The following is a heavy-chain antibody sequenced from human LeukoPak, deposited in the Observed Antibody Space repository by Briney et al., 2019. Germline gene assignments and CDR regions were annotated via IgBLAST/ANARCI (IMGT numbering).Heavy chain of an antibody. CDR1: GGSISSYY. CDR3: ARHFGGWPISG. V-gene: IGHV4-59*08. Sequence: SETLSLTCTVSGGSISSYYCSWIRQPPGKGLEWIGYIYYSGSTNYNPSLKSRVTISVDTSKNQFSLKLSSVTAADTAVYYCARHFGGWPISGWGQGTLVTVSS. D-gene: IGHD5-24*01. CDR2: IYYSGST. J-gene: IGHJ4*02.